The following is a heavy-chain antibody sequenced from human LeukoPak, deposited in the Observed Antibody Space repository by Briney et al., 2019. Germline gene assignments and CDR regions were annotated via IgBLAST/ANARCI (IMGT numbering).Heavy chain of an antibody. CDR2: TYYRSKWYN. Sequence: SQTLSLTCAISGDSVSSNSAAWNWIRQSPSRGLEWLGRTYYRSKWYNDYAVSVKSRITINPDTSKNQFSLKLSSVTAADTAVYYCARSSGGSPHAFDIWGQGTMVAVSS. CDR1: GDSVSSNSAA. CDR3: ARSSGGSPHAFDI. J-gene: IGHJ3*02. V-gene: IGHV6-1*01. D-gene: IGHD3-10*01.